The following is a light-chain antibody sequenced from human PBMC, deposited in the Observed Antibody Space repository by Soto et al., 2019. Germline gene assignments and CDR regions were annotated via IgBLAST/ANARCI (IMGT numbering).Light chain of an antibody. CDR3: AAWDDSLSGVV. J-gene: IGLJ2*01. CDR2: SNN. CDR1: NSNIGSNT. Sequence: QSVLTQPPSASGTPGLRVTISCSGSNSNIGSNTVNWYHQLPGTATKLLIYSNNQRPSGVPDRFSGSKSGTSASLVISGLQSDDEADYYCAAWDDSLSGVVFGGGTKLTVL. V-gene: IGLV1-44*01.